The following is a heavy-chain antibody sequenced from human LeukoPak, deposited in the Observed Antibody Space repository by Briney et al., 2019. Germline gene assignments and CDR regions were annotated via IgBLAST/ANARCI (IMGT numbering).Heavy chain of an antibody. CDR2: FDNSGST. V-gene: IGHV4-39*01. D-gene: IGHD6-13*01. CDR3: ARPPGIAAAWFDP. CDR1: GGSISSSSYN. Sequence: SETLSLTCTVSGGSISSSSYNWGWIRQPPGKELEWIGSFDNSGSTYYNPSLKSRVPISVDTSKDQFSLKLTSVTAADTAVYYCARPPGIAAAWFDPWGQGTLVTVSS. J-gene: IGHJ5*02.